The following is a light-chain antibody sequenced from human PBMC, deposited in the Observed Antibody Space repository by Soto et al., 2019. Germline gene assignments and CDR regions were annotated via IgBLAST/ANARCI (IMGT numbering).Light chain of an antibody. V-gene: IGKV3-20*01. Sequence: EIVLTQSPGTLSLSPGGRAALSCRASQSISGDYLVWYQQKPGQAPRLLIYGGSSRATGIPDRFSGSGSGTDFTLTISRLAPEDVAVYYCQHYGSSVFTFGPGTKVDIK. CDR1: QSISGDY. CDR2: GGS. J-gene: IGKJ3*01. CDR3: QHYGSSVFT.